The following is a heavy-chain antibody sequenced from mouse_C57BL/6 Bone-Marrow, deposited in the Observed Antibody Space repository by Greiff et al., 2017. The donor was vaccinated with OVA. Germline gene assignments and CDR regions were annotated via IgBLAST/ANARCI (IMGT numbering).Heavy chain of an antibody. CDR3: AREGLLLRFYYFDY. J-gene: IGHJ2*01. Sequence: QVQLKESGPELVKPGASVKISCKASGYAFSSSWMNWVKQRPGKGLEWIGRIYPGDGDTNYNGKFKGKATLTADKSSSKAYMQLSSLTSEDSAVYFCAREGLLLRFYYFDYWGQGTTLTVSS. D-gene: IGHD1-1*01. CDR1: GYAFSSSW. V-gene: IGHV1-82*01. CDR2: IYPGDGDT.